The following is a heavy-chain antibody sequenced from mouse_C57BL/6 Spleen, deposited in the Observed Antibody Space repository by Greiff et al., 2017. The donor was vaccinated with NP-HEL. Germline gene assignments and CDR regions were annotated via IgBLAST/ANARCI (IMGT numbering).Heavy chain of an antibody. Sequence: VQLKESGPGLVKPSQSLSLTCSVTGYSITSGYYWNWIRQFPGNKLEWMGYISYDGSNNYNPSLKNRISITRDTSKNQFFLKLNSVTTEDTATYYCARRGYDGYYDYWGQGTTLTVSS. D-gene: IGHD2-3*01. CDR3: ARRGYDGYYDY. V-gene: IGHV3-6*01. J-gene: IGHJ2*01. CDR2: ISYDGSN. CDR1: GYSITSGYY.